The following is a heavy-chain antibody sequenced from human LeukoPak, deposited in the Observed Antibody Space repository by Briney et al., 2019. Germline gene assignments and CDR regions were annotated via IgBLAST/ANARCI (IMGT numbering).Heavy chain of an antibody. J-gene: IGHJ6*02. CDR3: ARGPSGRYGYYYGMDV. Sequence: GGSLRLSCAASGFTFSRYDMHWVRQVTGKGLEWVSAIGTAGDTYYPGSMKGRFTISRENAKNSFYLQMNSLRAGDTAVYYCARGPSGRYGYYYGMDVWGQGTTVTVSS. V-gene: IGHV3-13*01. CDR2: IGTAGDT. D-gene: IGHD1-26*01. CDR1: GFTFSRYD.